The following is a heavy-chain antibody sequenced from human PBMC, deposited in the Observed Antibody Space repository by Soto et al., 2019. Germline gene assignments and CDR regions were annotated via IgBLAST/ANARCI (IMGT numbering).Heavy chain of an antibody. J-gene: IGHJ3*02. CDR2: ISGSGGST. D-gene: IGHD3-3*01. CDR3: AKETNYDFWSGSGAFDI. Sequence: PGGSLRLSCAASGFTFSSSAMSWARQTPGKGLEWVSAISGSGGSTYYADSVKGRFTIPRDNSKNTLYLQMNSLRAEDTAVYYCAKETNYDFWSGSGAFDIWGQGTMVTVSS. V-gene: IGHV3-23*01. CDR1: GFTFSSSA.